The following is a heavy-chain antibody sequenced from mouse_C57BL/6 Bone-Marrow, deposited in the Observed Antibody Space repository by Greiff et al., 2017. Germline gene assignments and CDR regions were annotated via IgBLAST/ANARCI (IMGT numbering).Heavy chain of an antibody. D-gene: IGHD2-2*01. J-gene: IGHJ2*01. Sequence: VQLQQSVAELVRPGASVKLSCTASGFNIKNTYMPWVKQRPEPGLEWIGRIDPANCNTKYAPKFQGKATITADTSSNTAYRQLSSLTSEDTAIYYCARGVEWLDYWGQGTTLTVSS. CDR1: GFNIKNTY. CDR3: ARGVEWLDY. V-gene: IGHV14-3*01. CDR2: IDPANCNT.